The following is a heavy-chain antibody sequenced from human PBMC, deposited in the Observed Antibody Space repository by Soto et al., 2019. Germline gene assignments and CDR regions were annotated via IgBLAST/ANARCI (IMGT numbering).Heavy chain of an antibody. V-gene: IGHV3-23*01. J-gene: IGHJ4*02. CDR1: GFTLSSFA. D-gene: IGHD3-10*01. CDR2: IRGSGGYT. Sequence: GGCLRLSCATSGFTLSSFAMNLVRQAPGKGLEWVSTIRGSGGYTYYADFVKGRFTISRDTSENTLYLQMNSLGAEDTAVYYCARGEFTMIRGVITAFDYWGLGTLVTVSS. CDR3: ARGEFTMIRGVITAFDY.